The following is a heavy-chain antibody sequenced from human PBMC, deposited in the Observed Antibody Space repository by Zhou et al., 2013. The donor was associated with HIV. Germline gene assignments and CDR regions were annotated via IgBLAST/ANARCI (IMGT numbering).Heavy chain of an antibody. CDR2: IIPIFGTA. J-gene: IGHJ3*02. D-gene: IGHD3-3*01. Sequence: QVQLVQSGAEVKKPGSSVKVSCKASGGTFSSYAISWVRQAPGQGLEWMGGIIPIFGTANYAQKFQGRVTITTDESTSTAYMELSSLRSEDTAVYYCARDRRYYDFWSGYYHDAFDIWGQGTMVTVSS. CDR1: GGTFSSYA. CDR3: ARDRRYYDFWSGYYHDAFDI. V-gene: IGHV1-69*05.